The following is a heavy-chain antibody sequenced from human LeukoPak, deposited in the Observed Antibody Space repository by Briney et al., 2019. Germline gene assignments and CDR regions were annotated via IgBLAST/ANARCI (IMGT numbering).Heavy chain of an antibody. CDR1: GFTFSSYA. D-gene: IGHD2-15*01. CDR3: ARGGYCSGGSCYPSSYSDY. V-gene: IGHV3-30-3*01. CDR2: ISYDGSNK. Sequence: PGGSLRLSCAASGFTFSSYAMHWVRQAPGKGLEWVAVISYDGSNKYYADSVKGRFTISRDNSKNTLYLQMNSLRAEDTAVYYCARGGYCSGGSCYPSSYSDYWGQGTLVTVSS. J-gene: IGHJ4*02.